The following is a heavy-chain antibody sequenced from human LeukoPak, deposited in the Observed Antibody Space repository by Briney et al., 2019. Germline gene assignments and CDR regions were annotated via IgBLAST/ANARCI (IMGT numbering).Heavy chain of an antibody. Sequence: GGSLRLSCAASGFTFSSYGMHWVRQAPGKGLEWVAVISYDGSNKYYADSVKGRFTIPRDNSKNTLYLQMNSLRAEDTAVYYCADGGFDYWGQGTLVTVSS. D-gene: IGHD3-10*01. J-gene: IGHJ4*02. V-gene: IGHV3-30*03. CDR1: GFTFSSYG. CDR3: ADGGFDY. CDR2: ISYDGSNK.